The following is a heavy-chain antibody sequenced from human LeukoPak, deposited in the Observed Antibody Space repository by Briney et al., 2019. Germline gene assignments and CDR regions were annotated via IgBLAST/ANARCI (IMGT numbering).Heavy chain of an antibody. J-gene: IGHJ5*02. CDR3: ATSESGRSWDWFAP. D-gene: IGHD3-10*01. V-gene: IGHV1-69*05. CDR2: LTQFFRRT. CDR1: GGSFRTFP. Sequence: ASVKVSCKASGGSFRTFPISWVRQAPGQGLEWMGGLTQFFRRTNYTQKFQGRLTITTDESSSTAYMELSDLRSDDTAIYYCATSESGRSWDWFAPWGQGTLVTVSS.